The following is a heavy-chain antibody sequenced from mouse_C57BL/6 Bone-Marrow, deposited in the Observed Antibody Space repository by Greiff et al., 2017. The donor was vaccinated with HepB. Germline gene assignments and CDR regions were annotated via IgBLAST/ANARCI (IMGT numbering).Heavy chain of an antibody. J-gene: IGHJ1*03. D-gene: IGHD2-2*01. CDR3: ARNGYDVRHFDV. Sequence: EVQLQQSGPGMVKPSQSLSLTCTVTGYSITSGYDWHWIRHFPGNKLEWMGYISYSGSTNYNPSLKSRISITHDTSKNHFFLKLNSVTTEDTATDYCARNGYDVRHFDVWGTGTTVTVSS. V-gene: IGHV3-1*01. CDR1: GYSITSGYD. CDR2: ISYSGST.